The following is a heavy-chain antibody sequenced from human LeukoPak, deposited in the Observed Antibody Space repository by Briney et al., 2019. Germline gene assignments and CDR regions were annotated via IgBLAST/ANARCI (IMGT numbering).Heavy chain of an antibody. V-gene: IGHV3-30*18. Sequence: PGGSLRLSCAASGFTFSSYGMHWVRQAPGKGLEWVAVISYDGSNKYYADSVKGRFTISRDNSKNTLYLQMNSLRAEDTAVYYCAKDSRHGDYGYYYYGMDVWGQGTTVTVSS. CDR1: GFTFSSYG. CDR2: ISYDGSNK. CDR3: AKDSRHGDYGYYYYGMDV. J-gene: IGHJ6*02. D-gene: IGHD4-17*01.